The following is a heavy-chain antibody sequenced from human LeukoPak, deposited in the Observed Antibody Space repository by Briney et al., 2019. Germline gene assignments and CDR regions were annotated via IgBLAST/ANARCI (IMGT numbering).Heavy chain of an antibody. J-gene: IGHJ4*02. Sequence: ASVKVSCKASGYTFTSYGISWVRQAPGQGLEWMGWISAYNGNTNYAQKLQGRVTMTRDTSISTVYMELSRLRSDDTAVYYCATCSGGSCYPKGYFDYWGQGTLVTVSS. CDR3: ATCSGGSCYPKGYFDY. CDR2: ISAYNGNT. D-gene: IGHD2-15*01. CDR1: GYTFTSYG. V-gene: IGHV1-18*01.